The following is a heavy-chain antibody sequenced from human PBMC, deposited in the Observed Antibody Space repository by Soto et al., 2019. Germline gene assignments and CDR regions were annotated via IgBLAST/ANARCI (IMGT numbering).Heavy chain of an antibody. CDR3: AKDILTGYWDYYYYYMDV. J-gene: IGHJ6*03. CDR2: ISGSGGST. Sequence: VQLLESGGGLVRPGGSLRLSCAASGFTFSSYAMSWVRQAPGKGLEWVSAISGSGGSTYYADSVKGRFTITRDNSKNTLYLQMNSLRAEDTAVYYCAKDILTGYWDYYYYYMDVWGKGTTVTVSS. V-gene: IGHV3-23*01. D-gene: IGHD3-9*01. CDR1: GFTFSSYA.